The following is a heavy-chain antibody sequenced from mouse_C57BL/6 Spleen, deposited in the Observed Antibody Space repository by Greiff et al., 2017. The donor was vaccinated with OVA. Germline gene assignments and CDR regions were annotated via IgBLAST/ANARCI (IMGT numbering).Heavy chain of an antibody. V-gene: IGHV1-82*01. D-gene: IGHD1-1*01. J-gene: IGHJ4*01. CDR3: ARPYYGSSLYYAMDY. CDR2: IYPGDGDT. Sequence: QVQLKESGPELVKPGASVKISCKASGYAFSSSWMNWVKQRPGKGLEWIGRIYPGDGDTNYNGKFKGKATLTADKSSSTAYMQLSSLTSEDSAVYFCARPYYGSSLYYAMDYWGQGTSVTVSS. CDR1: GYAFSSSW.